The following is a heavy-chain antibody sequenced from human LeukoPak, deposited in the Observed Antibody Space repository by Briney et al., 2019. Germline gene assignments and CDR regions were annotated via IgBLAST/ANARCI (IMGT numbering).Heavy chain of an antibody. Sequence: AGSLRLSCAASEFTFTTYGMHWVRQAPGKGQERVAFIYYDGSNIYYADYVKGRFTISRDISKNTLYLQMDSLRAEDTAIYYCARDWKTNSFDYWGQGTLVTVSS. V-gene: IGHV3-33*01. CDR1: EFTFTTYG. CDR3: ARDWKTNSFDY. D-gene: IGHD1-1*01. CDR2: IYYDGSNI. J-gene: IGHJ4*02.